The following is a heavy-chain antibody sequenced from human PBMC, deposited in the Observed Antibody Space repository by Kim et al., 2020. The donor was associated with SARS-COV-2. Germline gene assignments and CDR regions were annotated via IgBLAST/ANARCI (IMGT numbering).Heavy chain of an antibody. V-gene: IGHV4-39*07. D-gene: IGHD3-22*01. J-gene: IGHJ4*02. CDR3: ARDFANYYDSSGYPDY. Sequence: SLKSRVTISVDTSKNQFSLKLSSVTAADTAVYYCARDFANYYDSSGYPDYWGQGTLVTVSS.